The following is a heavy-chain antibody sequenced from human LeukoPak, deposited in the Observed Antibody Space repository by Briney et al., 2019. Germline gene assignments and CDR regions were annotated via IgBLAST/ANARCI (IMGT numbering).Heavy chain of an antibody. V-gene: IGHV1-2*02. CDR2: INPNSGGT. J-gene: IGHJ5*02. D-gene: IGHD1-20*01. CDR3: ARECRGLYNWNTNWFDP. CDR1: GYTFTGYY. Sequence: GASVKVSCKASGYTFTGYYMHWVRQAPGQGLEWMGWINPNSGGTNYAQKFQGRVTMTRDTSISTAYMELSRLRSDDTAVYYCARECRGLYNWNTNWFDPWGQGTLVTVSS.